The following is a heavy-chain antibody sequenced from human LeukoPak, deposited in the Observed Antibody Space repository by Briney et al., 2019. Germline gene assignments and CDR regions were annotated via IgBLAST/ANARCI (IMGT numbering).Heavy chain of an antibody. CDR1: GFTVSSNY. J-gene: IGHJ4*02. V-gene: IGHV3-53*01. D-gene: IGHD7-27*01. CDR2: ISGSGVT. Sequence: GGSLRLSCAASGFTVSSNYMSWVRQAPGKGLEGGSGISGSGVTDYAEAVRGGFTISRDNSKNPLCLKMNSLRAEDRAVYYCAKDLNWGGRWGQGTLVTVSS. CDR3: AKDLNWGGR.